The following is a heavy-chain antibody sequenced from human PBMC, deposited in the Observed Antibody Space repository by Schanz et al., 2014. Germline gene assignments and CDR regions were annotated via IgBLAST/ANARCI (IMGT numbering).Heavy chain of an antibody. Sequence: QVHLVQSGAEVKRPGASVKVSCKASEYSFTSYSMHWVRQAPGQRLEWMGWINTGGGDTKYSQNFQGRVTMTADTSTNTAYMELRSLRSDDTAVYYCAKAEYDILTDSYSRLDPWGQGTLVTVSS. J-gene: IGHJ5*02. D-gene: IGHD3-9*01. CDR2: INTGGGDT. CDR1: EYSFTSYS. CDR3: AKAEYDILTDSYSRLDP. V-gene: IGHV1-3*04.